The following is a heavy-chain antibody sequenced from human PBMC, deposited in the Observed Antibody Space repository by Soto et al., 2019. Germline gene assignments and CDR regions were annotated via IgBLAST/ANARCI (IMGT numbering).Heavy chain of an antibody. Sequence: QVQLVQSGAEVRKPGSSVKVSCQASGGTFSNSTVTWVRQAPGQGLEWMGRLIPILGLANYAQKCRGRRTITADKSTTTAYMELRSLGSEDTAIYYCARFKLGADYWGQGTLVTVSS. V-gene: IGHV1-69*02. CDR3: ARFKLGADY. CDR1: GGTFSNST. D-gene: IGHD3-16*01. J-gene: IGHJ4*02. CDR2: LIPILGLA.